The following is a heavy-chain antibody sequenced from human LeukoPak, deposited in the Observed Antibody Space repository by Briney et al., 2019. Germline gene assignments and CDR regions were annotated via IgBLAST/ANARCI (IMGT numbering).Heavy chain of an antibody. CDR3: ARGPRGYYDRSGYYGYFQH. CDR2: IYYSGST. CDR1: GGSISSYY. D-gene: IGHD3-22*01. J-gene: IGHJ1*01. V-gene: IGHV4-59*01. Sequence: SETLSLTCTVSGGSISSYYWSWIRQPPGKGLEWIGYIYYSGSTNYNPSLKSRVTISVDTSKNQFSLKLSSVTAADTAVYYCARGPRGYYDRSGYYGYFQHWGQGTLVTVSS.